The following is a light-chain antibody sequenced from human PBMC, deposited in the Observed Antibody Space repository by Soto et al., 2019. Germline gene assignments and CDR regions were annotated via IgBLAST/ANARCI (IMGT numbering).Light chain of an antibody. Sequence: QSVLTQPPSVSGAPGQRVTISCTGTNSNIGTGFHVNWYQQLPGTAPRLLIYADNTRPSGVPDRFSGSKSDTSASLAITGLQSEDEADYYCQSDDGRLIGMVFGGGTKLTVL. V-gene: IGLV1-40*01. CDR2: ADN. CDR1: NSNIGTGFH. CDR3: QSDDGRLIGMV. J-gene: IGLJ2*01.